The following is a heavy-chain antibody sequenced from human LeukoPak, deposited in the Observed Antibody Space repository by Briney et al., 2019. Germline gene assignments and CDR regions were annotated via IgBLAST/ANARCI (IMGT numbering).Heavy chain of an antibody. CDR1: GGTFSSYA. J-gene: IGHJ6*02. V-gene: IGHV1-69*13. CDR3: AREWRIQLLGRYGMDV. Sequence: ASGKVSCKSSGGTFSSYAISWVRQAPGQGLEWMGGIIPIFGTANYAQKFQGRGSITADESTSTAYMELSSLRSEDTAVYYCAREWRIQLLGRYGMDVWGQGTTVTVSS. D-gene: IGHD5-18*01. CDR2: IIPIFGTA.